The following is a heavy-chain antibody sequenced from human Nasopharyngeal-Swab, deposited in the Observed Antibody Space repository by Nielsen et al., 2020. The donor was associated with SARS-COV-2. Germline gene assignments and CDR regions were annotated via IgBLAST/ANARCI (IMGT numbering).Heavy chain of an antibody. J-gene: IGHJ4*02. CDR1: GGTFSSYA. Sequence: SVKVSCKASGGTFSSYAISWVRQAPGQGLEWMGGIIVNLGMTKYAQKFKDSVIINADESTGTAYTELSSLRSEDTAVYYCATWGIGYGENAHATFDSWGQGTQVTVSS. V-gene: IGHV1-69*10. CDR3: ATWGIGYGENAHATFDS. D-gene: IGHD4-17*01. CDR2: IIVNLGMT.